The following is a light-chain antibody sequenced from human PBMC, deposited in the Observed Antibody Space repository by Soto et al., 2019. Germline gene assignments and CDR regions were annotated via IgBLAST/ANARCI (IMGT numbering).Light chain of an antibody. V-gene: IGKV3-20*01. CDR1: QSVSSSY. CDR3: QQYGSSRT. J-gene: IGKJ1*01. CDR2: GAS. Sequence: EIVLTQSPGTLSLSPGERATLSCRASQSVSSSYLAWYQQKPGQAHRLLIYGASSSATGIPDWFSGSGSGTDFTLTIRRPEPEDFAVYFCQQYGSSRTFGQATKVEIK.